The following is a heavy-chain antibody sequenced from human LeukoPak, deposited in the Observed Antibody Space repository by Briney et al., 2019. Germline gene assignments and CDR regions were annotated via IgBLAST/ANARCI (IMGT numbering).Heavy chain of an antibody. J-gene: IGHJ4*02. CDR2: IHYSGST. CDR3: ARLGRKTTVVPPDFDC. V-gene: IGHV4-59*01. D-gene: IGHD4-23*01. CDR1: GGSIRSDY. Sequence: SETLSLTCSVSGGSIRSDYWSWVRQPPGKGLEWTRYIHYSGSTNYNASLKSRLTMSVDMSKNQFSLKLTSVTAADTAVYYCARLGRKTTVVPPDFDCWGQGTLVTVSS.